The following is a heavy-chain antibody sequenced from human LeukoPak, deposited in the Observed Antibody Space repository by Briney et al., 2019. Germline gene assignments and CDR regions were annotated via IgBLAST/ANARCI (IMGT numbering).Heavy chain of an antibody. CDR3: VESTNRGSSYGYSAFDI. J-gene: IGHJ3*02. CDR2: INQSGST. D-gene: IGHD5-18*01. CDR1: GGSFSGYY. V-gene: IGHV4-34*06. Sequence: SETLSLTCAVYGGSFSGYYLSWIRQPPGKGLEWIGEINQSGSTNYNPSLKSRVTISVDTSKNQFSLKLASVIAADTAVYYCVESTNRGSSYGYSAFDIWGQGTTVTVSS.